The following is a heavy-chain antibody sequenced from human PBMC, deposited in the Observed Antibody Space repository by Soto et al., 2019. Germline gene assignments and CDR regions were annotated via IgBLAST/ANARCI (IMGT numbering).Heavy chain of an antibody. CDR2: INTYSGGT. CDR1: GYTFTSYG. V-gene: IGHV1-18*01. D-gene: IGHD3-22*01. CDR3: ARALYYYDNSGLAF. J-gene: IGHJ4*02. Sequence: QVHLEQSGPEVKKPGASVKVSCKASGYTFTSYGISWVRLAPGQGLEWVGWINTYSGGTNYAHKYQDRVTMTRDTSTNTVYLEMRSLTSDDTAIYYCARALYYYDNSGLAFWGQGTLVTVSS.